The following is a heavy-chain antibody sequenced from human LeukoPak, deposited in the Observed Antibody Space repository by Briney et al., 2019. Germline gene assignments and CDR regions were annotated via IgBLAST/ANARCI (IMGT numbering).Heavy chain of an antibody. CDR3: AKLFKLDSGWSNPRYYFDY. Sequence: GGSLRLSCAASGFSFSTYWMSWVRQAPGKGLEWVGNIKQDGGVIYYVDSVKGRFTISRDNSKYTLYLQMNSLRAEDAAVYYCAKLFKLDSGWSNPRYYFDYSGQGTLVTVPA. CDR2: IKQDGGVI. J-gene: IGHJ4*02. D-gene: IGHD6-19*01. V-gene: IGHV3-7*03. CDR1: GFSFSTYW.